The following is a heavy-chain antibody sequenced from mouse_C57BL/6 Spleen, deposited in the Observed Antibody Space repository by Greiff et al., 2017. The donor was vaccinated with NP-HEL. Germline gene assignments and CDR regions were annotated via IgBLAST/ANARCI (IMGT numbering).Heavy chain of an antibody. Sequence: EVKLVESGEGLVKPGGSLKLSCAASGFTFSSYAMSWVRQTPEKRLEWVAYISSGGDYIYYADTVKGRFTISRDNARNTLYLQMSSLKSEDTAMYYCTRGAYYSNPAWFAYWGQGTLVTVSA. D-gene: IGHD2-5*01. V-gene: IGHV5-9-1*02. CDR1: GFTFSSYA. CDR2: ISSGGDYI. CDR3: TRGAYYSNPAWFAY. J-gene: IGHJ3*01.